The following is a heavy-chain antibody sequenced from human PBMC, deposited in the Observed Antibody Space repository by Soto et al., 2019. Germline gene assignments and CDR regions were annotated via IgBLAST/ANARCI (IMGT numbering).Heavy chain of an antibody. Sequence: SETLSLTXSVSVGSINSYWWSWIRQPAGKGLEWIGRVYSSGTTDYNPSLNSRATMSVETSKNQFSLKLSSVTAADTAVYYCARDIGSFAYGEGYWGQGIQVTVSS. J-gene: IGHJ4*02. V-gene: IGHV4-4*07. D-gene: IGHD3-10*01. CDR1: VGSINSYW. CDR2: VYSSGTT. CDR3: ARDIGSFAYGEGY.